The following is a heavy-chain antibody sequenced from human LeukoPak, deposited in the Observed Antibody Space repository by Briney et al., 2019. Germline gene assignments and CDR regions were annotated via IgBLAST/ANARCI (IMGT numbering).Heavy chain of an antibody. CDR2: ISRCSSTI. D-gene: IGHD3-22*01. V-gene: IGHV3-48*04. Sequence: GGSLRLSCAASGFTFSSYSMNWVRQAPGKGLEWVSYISRCSSTIYYADSVKGRFSISRDNAKNSLYLQMNSLRAEDTAVYYCARGGSAYDSSGYYYVWGQGTLVTVSS. CDR1: GFTFSSYS. J-gene: IGHJ4*02. CDR3: ARGGSAYDSSGYYYV.